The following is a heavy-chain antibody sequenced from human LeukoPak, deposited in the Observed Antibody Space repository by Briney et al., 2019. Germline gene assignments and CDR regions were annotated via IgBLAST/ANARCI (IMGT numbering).Heavy chain of an antibody. CDR3: ANGGYYYDSSGYYYSQPPNDY. CDR1: GFTFSSYA. V-gene: IGHV3-23*01. D-gene: IGHD3-22*01. CDR2: ISGSGGST. J-gene: IGHJ4*02. Sequence: GGSLRLSCAASGFTFSSYAMSWVRQAPGKGLEWVSAISGSGGSTYYADSVKGRFTNSRDNSKNTLYLQMNSLRAEDTAVYYCANGGYYYDSSGYYYSQPPNDYWGQGTLVTVSS.